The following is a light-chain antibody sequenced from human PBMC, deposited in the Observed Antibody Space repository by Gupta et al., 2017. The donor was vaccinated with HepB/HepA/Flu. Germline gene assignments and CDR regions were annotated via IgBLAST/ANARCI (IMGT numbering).Light chain of an antibody. CDR1: QSVRRNY. V-gene: IGKV3D-20*01. Sequence: EIVLTQSPAALSLSPGERATLACGTSQSVRRNYLAWYQQKPVLAPRLLIYGASSRATGIPDRFSGSGSGTDFTLTISRLDPEDFAVYYCLQYAASRWTFGPGTRVEIK. CDR3: LQYAASRWT. J-gene: IGKJ1*01. CDR2: GAS.